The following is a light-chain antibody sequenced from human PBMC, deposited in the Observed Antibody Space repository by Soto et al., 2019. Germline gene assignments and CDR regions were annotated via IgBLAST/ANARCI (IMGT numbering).Light chain of an antibody. CDR2: AAS. CDR1: LGISTF. J-gene: IGKJ4*01. Sequence: DIQMTQSPSSLSASVGDRVTITCRASLGISTFLAWYQQKPGKLPHLLIYAASSLPSGVPSRFSGSGSGTDFTLTISSLQPEDVATYYCQKYDSPPLTLGGGTKVEIK. V-gene: IGKV1-27*01. CDR3: QKYDSPPLT.